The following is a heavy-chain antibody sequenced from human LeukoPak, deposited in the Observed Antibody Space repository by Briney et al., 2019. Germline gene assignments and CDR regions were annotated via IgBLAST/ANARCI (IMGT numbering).Heavy chain of an antibody. CDR3: ARGTLGYCSSTSCYRNYFDY. CDR2: INHSGST. J-gene: IGHJ4*02. V-gene: IGHV4-34*01. Sequence: SETLSLTCAVYGGSFSGYYWGWIRQPPGKGLEWIGEINHSGSTNYNPSLKSRVTISVDTSKNQFSLKLSSVTAADTAVYYCARGTLGYCSSTSCYRNYFDYWGQGTLVTVSS. CDR1: GGSFSGYY. D-gene: IGHD2-2*01.